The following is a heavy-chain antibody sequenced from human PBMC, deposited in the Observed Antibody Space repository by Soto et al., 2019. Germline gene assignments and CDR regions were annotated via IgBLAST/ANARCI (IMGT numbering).Heavy chain of an antibody. CDR1: GFIFSDYW. CDR2: IKFDGSEK. J-gene: IGHJ4*02. D-gene: IGHD2-2*01. Sequence: GGSLRLSCAASGFIFSDYWMSWVRQAPGKGPEWVANIKFDGSEKQYVDSVRGRFTISRDNSRNSLFLQMNSLRAGDTAVYYCVKDGGYCSSSTCYSPRNHYFDSWGQGTLVTVSS. CDR3: VKDGGYCSSSTCYSPRNHYFDS. V-gene: IGHV3-7*03.